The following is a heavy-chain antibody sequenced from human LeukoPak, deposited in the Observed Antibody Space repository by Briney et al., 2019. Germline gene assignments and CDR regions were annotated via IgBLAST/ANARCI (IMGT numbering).Heavy chain of an antibody. J-gene: IGHJ4*02. CDR3: AGAGYSGFDFNFDY. CDR2: IFHTGST. D-gene: IGHD5-12*01. V-gene: IGHV4-31*03. CDR1: GGSISSGGYY. Sequence: SETLSLTCTVSGGSISSGGYYWSWIRQHPGKGLEWIGYIFHTGSTYYNPSLKSRISMSLDTSKNQFYLKLSSVTAADTAVYYCAGAGYSGFDFNFDYWGQGTLVTVSS.